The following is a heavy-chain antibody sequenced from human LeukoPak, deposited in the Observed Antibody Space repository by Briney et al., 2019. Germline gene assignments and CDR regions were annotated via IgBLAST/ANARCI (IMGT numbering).Heavy chain of an antibody. V-gene: IGHV4-59*01. D-gene: IGHD2-8*01. Sequence: SGTLSLTCTVSGGSISSYYWSWIRQPPGKGLEWIGYIYYSGSTNYNPSLKSRVTISVDTSKNQFSLKLSSVTAADTAVYYCARVPQDKGLIDPWGQGTLVTVSS. J-gene: IGHJ5*02. CDR2: IYYSGST. CDR3: ARVPQDKGLIDP. CDR1: GGSISSYY.